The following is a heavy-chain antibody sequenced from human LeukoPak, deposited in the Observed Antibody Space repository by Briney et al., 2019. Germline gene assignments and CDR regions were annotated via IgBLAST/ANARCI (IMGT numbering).Heavy chain of an antibody. CDR3: AKDQRPQWLASGYFDY. CDR1: GFTFSSYA. J-gene: IGHJ4*02. CDR2: ISGSGGST. D-gene: IGHD6-19*01. V-gene: IGHV3-23*01. Sequence: PGGSLRLSCAASGFTFSSYAMSWVRQAPGKGLEWVSAISGSGGSTYYADSVKGRFTISRDNSKNTLYLQMNSLRAEDTAVYYCAKDQRPQWLASGYFDYWGQGTLVTVSS.